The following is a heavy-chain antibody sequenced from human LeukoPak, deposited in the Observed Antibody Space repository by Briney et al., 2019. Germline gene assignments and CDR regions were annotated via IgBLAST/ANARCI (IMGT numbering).Heavy chain of an antibody. D-gene: IGHD5-12*01. CDR2: ISSSSSYI. Sequence: GGSLRLSCAASGFTFSSYSMNWVRQAPGKGLEWGSSISSSSSYIYYADSVKGRFTISRDNAKNSLYLQMNSLRAEDTAVYYCARDPVDIVATLDYWGQGTLVTVSS. J-gene: IGHJ4*02. CDR3: ARDPVDIVATLDY. CDR1: GFTFSSYS. V-gene: IGHV3-21*01.